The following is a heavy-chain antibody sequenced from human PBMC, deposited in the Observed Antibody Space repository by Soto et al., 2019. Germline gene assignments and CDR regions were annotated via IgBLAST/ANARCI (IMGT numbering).Heavy chain of an antibody. D-gene: IGHD3-10*01. CDR2: ISSTSSTI. CDR1: DSAFGDYY. CDR3: ATNRGRGYAMGV. J-gene: IGHJ6*02. V-gene: IGHV3-11*01. Sequence: GGSLRLSCAASDSAFGDYYMTWLRQAPGKGLEWVSYISSTSSTIYYADSVQGLFTISRDNAKNSLYLQMNSLRGEDTAVYYCATNRGRGYAMGVWGQGSTVTVSS.